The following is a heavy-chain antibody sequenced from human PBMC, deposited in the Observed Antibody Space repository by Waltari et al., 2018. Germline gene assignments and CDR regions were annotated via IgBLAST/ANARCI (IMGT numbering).Heavy chain of an antibody. Sequence: QVQLVQSGAEVKRPGSSVKVSCKASGGTFSSYTIGWVRQAPGQGLEWVRGTITSLGIPDYAQNLQGRLTSTADESTGIVYMELSSLISEDTAVYYCARDDDTPMPNDDYWGRGTPVTVSS. CDR2: TITSLGIP. J-gene: IGHJ4*02. CDR3: ARDDDTPMPNDDY. D-gene: IGHD3-22*01. CDR1: GGTFSSYT. V-gene: IGHV1-69*16.